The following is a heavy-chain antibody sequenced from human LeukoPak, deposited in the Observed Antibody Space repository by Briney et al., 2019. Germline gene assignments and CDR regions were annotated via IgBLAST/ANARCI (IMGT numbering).Heavy chain of an antibody. CDR1: GFTFSYYW. CDR3: ARGGSSRFDQ. D-gene: IGHD6-13*01. V-gene: IGHV3-7*04. J-gene: IGHJ4*02. CDR2: INQDGNEK. Sequence: GGSLRLSCVASGFTFSYYWMGWVRQAPGKGLEWVAKINQDGNEKYYVDSVKGRFTISRDNAKNSLYLEMNSLRAEDTAVYYCARGGSSRFDQWGQGTLVTVSS.